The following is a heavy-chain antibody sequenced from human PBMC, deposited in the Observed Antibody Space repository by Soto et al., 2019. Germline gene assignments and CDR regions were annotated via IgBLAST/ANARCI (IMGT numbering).Heavy chain of an antibody. Sequence: GGSLRLSCAASGFTFSSYAMHWVRQAPGKGLEWVAVISYDGSNKYYADSVKGRFTISRDNSKNTLYLQMNSLRAEDTAVYYCARDAPLGYCSGGSCYSVGMDVWGQGTTVTVSS. D-gene: IGHD2-15*01. CDR3: ARDAPLGYCSGGSCYSVGMDV. CDR2: ISYDGSNK. CDR1: GFTFSSYA. J-gene: IGHJ6*02. V-gene: IGHV3-30-3*01.